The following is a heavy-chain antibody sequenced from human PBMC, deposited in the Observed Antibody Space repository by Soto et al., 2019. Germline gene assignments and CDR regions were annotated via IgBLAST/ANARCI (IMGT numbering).Heavy chain of an antibody. CDR3: ARDSRPYCSSTSCYVGWFDP. CDR1: GGSISSGGYS. V-gene: IGHV4-30-2*01. D-gene: IGHD2-2*01. J-gene: IGHJ5*02. Sequence: QLQLQESGSGLVKPSQTLSLTCAVSGGSISSGGYSWSWIRQPPGKGLEWIGYIYHSGSTYYNPSLKSRVNISVDRSKNQFSLKLSSVTAADTAVYYCARDSRPYCSSTSCYVGWFDPWGQGTLVTVSS. CDR2: IYHSGST.